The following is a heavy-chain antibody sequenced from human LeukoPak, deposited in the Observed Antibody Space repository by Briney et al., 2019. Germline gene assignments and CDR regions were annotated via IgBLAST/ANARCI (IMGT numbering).Heavy chain of an antibody. CDR3: ARELRMWYSSGWYDL. Sequence: GGSLRLSCAASGFTVSSNYINWVRQVPGKGLEWVSVIYGSGSIYYADSVKGRFTISRDDSKNTLYLQMDSLRVEDTAVYYCARELRMWYSSGWYDLWGQGTLVTVSS. CDR1: GFTVSSNY. J-gene: IGHJ5*02. CDR2: IYGSGSI. V-gene: IGHV3-53*01. D-gene: IGHD6-19*01.